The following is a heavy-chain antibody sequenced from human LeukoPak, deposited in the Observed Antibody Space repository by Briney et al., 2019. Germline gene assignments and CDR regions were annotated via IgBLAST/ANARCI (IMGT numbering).Heavy chain of an antibody. Sequence: SETLSLTCAVYGGSFSGYYWSWIRQPPGKGLEWIGEINHSGSTNYNPSLKSRVTISVDTSKNQFSLKLSSATAADTAVYYCATLGISGYYYYMDVWGKGTTVTVSS. CDR2: INHSGST. V-gene: IGHV4-34*01. CDR3: ATLGISGYYYYMDV. CDR1: GGSFSGYY. J-gene: IGHJ6*03.